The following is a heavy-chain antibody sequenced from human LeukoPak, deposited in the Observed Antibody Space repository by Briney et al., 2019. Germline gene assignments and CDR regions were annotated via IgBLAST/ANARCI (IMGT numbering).Heavy chain of an antibody. V-gene: IGHV4-4*07. CDR3: AREGFSSGRERGYFDL. Sequence: AEPLSLTCIVSGDPLSRFYWSWVRQPPGKGLEWFARIYRSGNTNYNPSLKSRVTMSVDTSKNQFSLKLTSVTAADSAVYYCAREGFSSGRERGYFDLWGRGTLVTVSS. CDR1: GDPLSRFY. J-gene: IGHJ2*01. CDR2: IYRSGNT. D-gene: IGHD6-19*01.